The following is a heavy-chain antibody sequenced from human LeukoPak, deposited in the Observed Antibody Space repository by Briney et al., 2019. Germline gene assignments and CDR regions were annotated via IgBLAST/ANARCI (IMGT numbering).Heavy chain of an antibody. CDR1: GFTFSSYD. CDR3: ARDRYCSGGSCTFFDY. Sequence: GGSLRLSCAASGFTFSSYDMNWVRQAPGKGLEWVSYISTMSSTKYYADSVKGRFTISRDNSKNTLYLQMNSLRAEDTAVYYCARDRYCSGGSCTFFDYWGQGTLVTVSS. J-gene: IGHJ4*02. D-gene: IGHD2-15*01. V-gene: IGHV3-48*01. CDR2: ISTMSSTK.